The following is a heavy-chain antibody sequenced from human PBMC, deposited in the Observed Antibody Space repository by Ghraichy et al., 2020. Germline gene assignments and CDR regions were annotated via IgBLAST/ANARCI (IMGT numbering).Heavy chain of an antibody. CDR1: GGSFSGYY. CDR3: ARGRSLGGRSCPHSTGLTSPGSDL. V-gene: IGHV4-34*01. Sequence: SETLSLTCAVYGGSFSGYYWSWIRQPPGKGLEWIGEINHSGSTNYNPSLKSRVTISVDTSKNQFSLKLSSVTAADTAVYYCARGRSLGGRSCPHSTGLTSPGSDLLGQGTLVTVSS. CDR2: INHSGST. D-gene: IGHD2-2*01. J-gene: IGHJ5*02.